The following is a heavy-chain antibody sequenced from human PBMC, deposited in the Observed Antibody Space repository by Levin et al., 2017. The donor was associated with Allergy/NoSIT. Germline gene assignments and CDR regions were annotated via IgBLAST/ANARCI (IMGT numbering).Heavy chain of an antibody. Sequence: GGSLRLSCAASGFTVSSNYMSWVRQAPGKGLEWVSVIYSGGSTYYADSVKGRFTTSRDNSKNTLYLQMNSLRAEDTAVYYCARDRGMYYYGERFPPWDYYYGMDVWGQGTTVTVSS. D-gene: IGHD3-10*01. CDR2: IYSGGST. CDR3: ARDRGMYYYGERFPPWDYYYGMDV. V-gene: IGHV3-66*01. J-gene: IGHJ6*02. CDR1: GFTVSSNY.